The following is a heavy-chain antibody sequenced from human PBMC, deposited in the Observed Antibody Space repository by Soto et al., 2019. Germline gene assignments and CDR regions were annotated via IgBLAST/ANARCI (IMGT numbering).Heavy chain of an antibody. V-gene: IGHV1-8*01. D-gene: IGHD3-10*01. Sequence: ASVKVSCKASGYTFTSYDINWVRQATGQGHEWMGWMNPNSGNTGYAQKFQGRVTMTRNTSISTAYMELSSLRSEDTAVYYCARLTYYYGSGSYYIDPYYYYYMDVWGKGTTVTVSS. CDR2: MNPNSGNT. CDR3: ARLTYYYGSGSYYIDPYYYYYMDV. J-gene: IGHJ6*03. CDR1: GYTFTSYD.